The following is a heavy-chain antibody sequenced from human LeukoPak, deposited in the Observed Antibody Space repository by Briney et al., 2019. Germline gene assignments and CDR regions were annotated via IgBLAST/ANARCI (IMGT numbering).Heavy chain of an antibody. V-gene: IGHV3-66*01. Sequence: PGGSLRLSCAASGFTISNNYIRWLRQAPGKGLEWVSHIYSGGFTQFAGSVRDRFTMSRDSSKNTLYLQMNSLRAEDTAVYYCAREQWRRSDILTRGTPFDYWGQGTLVTVSS. J-gene: IGHJ4*02. CDR1: GFTISNNY. D-gene: IGHD3-9*01. CDR2: IYSGGFT. CDR3: AREQWRRSDILTRGTPFDY.